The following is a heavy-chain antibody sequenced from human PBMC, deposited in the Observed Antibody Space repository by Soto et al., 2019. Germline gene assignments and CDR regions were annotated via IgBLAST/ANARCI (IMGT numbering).Heavy chain of an antibody. CDR1: GFSFSNNW. CDR3: STSLNF. CDR2: INQDGSEK. Sequence: PGGSLRLSSAASGFSFSNNWMDWVRQAPGKGLEWVANINQDGSEKYYIDSVKGRFTISRDNAKNSLFLQMNSLTAGDSALYYCSTSLNFWGQGTLVTVSS. V-gene: IGHV3-7*01. J-gene: IGHJ4*02.